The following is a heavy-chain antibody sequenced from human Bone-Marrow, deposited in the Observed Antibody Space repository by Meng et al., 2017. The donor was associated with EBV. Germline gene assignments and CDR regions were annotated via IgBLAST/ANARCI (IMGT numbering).Heavy chain of an antibody. Sequence: QVQRVQAGTEVTKPAASMKVFCKASGYTFSNYGIALVRQAPGQRLKWMGWISGYDGNTNYEQKFQGRVTMTTDTSTSTAYMDLRSLRSDDTAVYYCARIGRFCGGDCYADYWGQGTLVTVSS. CDR1: GYTFSNYG. CDR3: ARIGRFCGGDCYADY. D-gene: IGHD2-21*01. CDR2: ISGYDGNT. V-gene: IGHV1-18*01. J-gene: IGHJ4*02.